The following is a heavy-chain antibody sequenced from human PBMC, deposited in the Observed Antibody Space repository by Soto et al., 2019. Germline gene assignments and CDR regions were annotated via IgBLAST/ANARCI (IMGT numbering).Heavy chain of an antibody. CDR2: ISYSGST. CDR3: ARHGTGIGAARLYRYFDD. CDR1: GDSFSSSSYY. Sequence: QLQLQESGPGLVKPSETLSLTCTVSGDSFSSSSYYWGWIRQPPGKGLEWIGSISYSGSTYYKSSLKSRFTISVDTSKNQFTLWLSSVTAADTAVYYCARHGTGIGAARLYRYFDDWGQGTLVTVSS. V-gene: IGHV4-39*01. J-gene: IGHJ4*02. D-gene: IGHD6-6*01.